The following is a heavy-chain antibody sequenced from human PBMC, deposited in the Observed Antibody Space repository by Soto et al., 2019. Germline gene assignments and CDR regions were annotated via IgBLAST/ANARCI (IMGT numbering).Heavy chain of an antibody. CDR1: GFTFGDYA. V-gene: IGHV3-49*04. J-gene: IGHJ4*02. CDR2: IRSKSYSGTS. Sequence: PGGSLRLSCTASGFTFGDYAMSWVRQAPGEGLQWVGFIRSKSYSGTSEYAASVKGRFTISRDDSNGIAYLQMNSLKTEDTAVYFWTRAVLASSTIMKGFLDDWGQGALVTVSS. D-gene: IGHD1-20*01. CDR3: TRAVLASSTIMKGFLDD.